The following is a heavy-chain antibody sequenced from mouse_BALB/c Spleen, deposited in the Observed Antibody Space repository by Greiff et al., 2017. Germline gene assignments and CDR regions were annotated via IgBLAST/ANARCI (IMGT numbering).Heavy chain of an antibody. CDR2: ISSGSSTI. J-gene: IGHJ4*01. CDR1: GFTFSSFG. Sequence: EVQVVESGGGLVQPGGSRKLSCAASGFTFSSFGMHWVRQAPEKGLEWVAYISSGSSTIYYADTVKGRFTISRDNPKNTLFLQMTSLRSEDTAMYYCARSRGGYGYAMDYWGQGTSVTVSS. D-gene: IGHD2-2*01. CDR3: ARSRGGYGYAMDY. V-gene: IGHV5-17*02.